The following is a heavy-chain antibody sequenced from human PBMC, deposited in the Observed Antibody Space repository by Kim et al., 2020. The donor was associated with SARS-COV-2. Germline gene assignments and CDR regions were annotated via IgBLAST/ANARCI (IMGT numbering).Heavy chain of an antibody. Sequence: GGSLRLSCAASGFTFSSYGMHWVRQAPGKGLEWVAVISYDGSNKYYADSVKGRFTISRDNSKNTLYLQMNSLRAEDTAVYYCARDWGVSIVGATTFDYWG. V-gene: IGHV3-33*05. J-gene: IGHJ4*01. CDR3: ARDWGVSIVGATTFDY. CDR2: ISYDGSNK. D-gene: IGHD1-26*01. CDR1: GFTFSSYG.